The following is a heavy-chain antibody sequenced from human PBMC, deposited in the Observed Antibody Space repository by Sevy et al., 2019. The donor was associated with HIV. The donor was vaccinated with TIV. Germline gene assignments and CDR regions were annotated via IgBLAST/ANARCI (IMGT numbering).Heavy chain of an antibody. CDR2: INGDGDIT. Sequence: GGSLRLSCAASEITLSNYWMHWVRQVPGKGLVWISYINGDGDITSYADSVKGRFTISRDNAKNTLYLQMNSLRPEDTAVYYCARDPAGTYHPIDHWGQGTLVTVSS. D-gene: IGHD3-10*01. CDR1: EITLSNYW. J-gene: IGHJ5*02. CDR3: ARDPAGTYHPIDH. V-gene: IGHV3-74*01.